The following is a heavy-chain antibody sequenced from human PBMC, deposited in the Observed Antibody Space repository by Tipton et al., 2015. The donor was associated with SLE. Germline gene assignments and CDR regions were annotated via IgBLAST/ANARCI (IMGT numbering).Heavy chain of an antibody. V-gene: IGHV3-23*01. Sequence: SLRLSCAASGFTFSTSAMSWVRQAPGKGLEWVSAIGVTGNSTFYADSVKGRFSISRDSSKSTLYLQMNSLRAEDTAVYYCVTLTIAVRHYAFDIWGQGTMVTVSS. D-gene: IGHD6-6*01. CDR1: GFTFSTSA. CDR3: VTLTIAVRHYAFDI. J-gene: IGHJ3*02. CDR2: IGVTGNST.